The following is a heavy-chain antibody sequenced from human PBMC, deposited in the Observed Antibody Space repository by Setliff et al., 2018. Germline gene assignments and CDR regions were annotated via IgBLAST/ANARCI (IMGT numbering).Heavy chain of an antibody. CDR3: AADYYDSSGYGY. CDR1: GYTFTSYG. CDR2: FDPEDGET. J-gene: IGHJ4*02. Sequence: GASVKVSCKASGYTFTSYGISWVRQAPGKGLEWMGGFDPEDGETIYAQKFQGRVTMTEDTSTDTAYMELSSLRSEDTAVYYCAADYYDSSGYGYWGQGTLVTVSS. V-gene: IGHV1-24*01. D-gene: IGHD3-22*01.